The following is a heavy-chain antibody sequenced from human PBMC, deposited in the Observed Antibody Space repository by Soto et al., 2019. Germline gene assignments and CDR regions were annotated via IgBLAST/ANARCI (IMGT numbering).Heavy chain of an antibody. J-gene: IGHJ6*02. Sequence: ASVKVSCKASGYTFTSYAMHWVRQAPGQRLEWMGWINAGNGNTKYSQKFQGRVTITRDTSASTAYMELSSLRSEDTAVYYCARDVVTMVRGVTRYYYYGMDVWGQGTTVTVSS. CDR2: INAGNGNT. CDR1: GYTFTSYA. CDR3: ARDVVTMVRGVTRYYYYGMDV. D-gene: IGHD3-10*01. V-gene: IGHV1-3*01.